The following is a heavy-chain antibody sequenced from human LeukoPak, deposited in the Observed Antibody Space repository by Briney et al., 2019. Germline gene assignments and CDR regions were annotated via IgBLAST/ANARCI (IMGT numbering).Heavy chain of an antibody. CDR1: GGSFSGYY. Sequence: SETLSLTCAVYGGSFSGYYWSWIRQPPGKGLEWIGEINHSGSTNYNPSLKSRVTISVDTSKNQFSLKLSSVTAADTAVYYCARGPPRFDPWGQGTQVTVSS. J-gene: IGHJ5*02. CDR2: INHSGST. CDR3: ARGPPRFDP. V-gene: IGHV4-34*01.